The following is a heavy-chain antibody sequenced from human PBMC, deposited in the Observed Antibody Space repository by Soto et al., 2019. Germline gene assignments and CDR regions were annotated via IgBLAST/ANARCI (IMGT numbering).Heavy chain of an antibody. CDR2: IVVGSGNT. Sequence: SVKVSCKASGFTFSSSAVQWVRQARGQRLEWIGWIVVGSGNTNYAQKFQERVTITRDISTSTAYMELTSLRSEDAAVYYCARGHGGKGFYDFWSDENNWFDPWGQGTLVTVSS. J-gene: IGHJ5*02. V-gene: IGHV1-58*01. CDR3: ARGHGGKGFYDFWSDENNWFDP. D-gene: IGHD3-3*01. CDR1: GFTFSSSA.